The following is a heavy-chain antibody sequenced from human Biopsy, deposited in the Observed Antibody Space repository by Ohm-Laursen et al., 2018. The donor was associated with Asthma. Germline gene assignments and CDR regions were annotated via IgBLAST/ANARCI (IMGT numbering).Heavy chain of an antibody. CDR1: GASINSGDSY. Sequence: SQTLSLTCTVSGASINSGDSYWSWIRQPPGNGLEWIGDIYHSGTTDYNPSLTSRVSISVDTAENQFSLKLTSVTAADTAVYYCARDFGGWYYFDNWGQGSLVTVSS. J-gene: IGHJ4*02. D-gene: IGHD3-3*01. CDR3: ARDFGGWYYFDN. CDR2: IYHSGTT. V-gene: IGHV4-30-4*01.